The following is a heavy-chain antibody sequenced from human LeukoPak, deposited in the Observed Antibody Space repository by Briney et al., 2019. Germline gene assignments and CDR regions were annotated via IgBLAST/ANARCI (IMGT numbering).Heavy chain of an antibody. V-gene: IGHV4-34*01. D-gene: IGHD3-10*01. Sequence: PSETPSLTCAVYGGSFSGYYWSWIRQPPGKGLEWIGEINHSGSTNYNPSLKSRVTISVDTSKNQFSLKLSSVTAADTAVYYCARKELLWSYGSGSYSLLGAFDIWGQGTMVTVSS. CDR2: INHSGST. CDR1: GGSFSGYY. CDR3: ARKELLWSYGSGSYSLLGAFDI. J-gene: IGHJ3*02.